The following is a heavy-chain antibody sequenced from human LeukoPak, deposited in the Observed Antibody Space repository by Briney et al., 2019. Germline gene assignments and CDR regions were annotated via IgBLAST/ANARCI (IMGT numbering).Heavy chain of an antibody. CDR1: GFTLSRYW. V-gene: IGHV3-7*01. CDR2: IKEDGSQK. J-gene: IGHJ4*02. CDR3: ARGMAMVGYFDY. D-gene: IGHD2-8*01. Sequence: PGGSLRLSCAGSGFTLSRYWMSWVRRAPGKGLEWVANIKEDGSQKYYVDSVKGRFTISRDNARNSLSLQMNSLRAEDTAVYYCARGMAMVGYFDYWGQGTLVTVSS.